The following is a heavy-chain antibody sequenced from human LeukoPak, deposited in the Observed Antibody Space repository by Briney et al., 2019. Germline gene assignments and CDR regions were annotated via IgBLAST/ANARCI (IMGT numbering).Heavy chain of an antibody. CDR3: AKVTLTSATFDY. J-gene: IGHJ4*02. D-gene: IGHD4/OR15-4a*01. CDR2: IKQDGSEE. CDR1: GFIFSTYW. V-gene: IGHV3-7*01. Sequence: GGSLRLSCAGSGFIFSTYWMGWVRQAPGKGLEWVANIKQDGSEEYYVDSVRGRFTISRDNAKKPLYLQMNSLRAEDTAVYYCAKVTLTSATFDYWGQGALVTVSS.